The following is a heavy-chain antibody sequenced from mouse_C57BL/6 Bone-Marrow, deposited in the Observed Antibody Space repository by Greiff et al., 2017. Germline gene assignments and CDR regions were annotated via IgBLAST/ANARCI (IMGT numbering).Heavy chain of an antibody. D-gene: IGHD2-1*01. CDR2: IDPETGGT. CDR1: GYTFTDYE. V-gene: IGHV1-15*01. J-gene: IGHJ2*01. Sequence: QVQLKQSGAELVRPGASVTLSCKASGYTFTDYEMHWVKQTPVHGLEWIGAIDPETGGTAYNQKFKGKAILTADKSSSTAYMELRSLTSEDSAVYYCTRSLYGNSYYFDYWGQGTTLTVSS. CDR3: TRSLYGNSYYFDY.